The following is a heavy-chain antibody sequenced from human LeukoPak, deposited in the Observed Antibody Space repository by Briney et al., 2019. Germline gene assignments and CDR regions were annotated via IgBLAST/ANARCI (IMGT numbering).Heavy chain of an antibody. CDR3: ARHYGSQRSYYYYGMDV. Sequence: SETLSLTCTVSGGSISSYYWSWIRQPPGKGLEWIGYIYYSGSTNYNPSLKSRVTISVDTSKNQFSLKLSSVTAADTAVYYCARHYGSQRSYYYYGMDVWGQGTTVTVSS. V-gene: IGHV4-59*08. CDR1: GGSISSYY. D-gene: IGHD1-26*01. CDR2: IYYSGST. J-gene: IGHJ6*02.